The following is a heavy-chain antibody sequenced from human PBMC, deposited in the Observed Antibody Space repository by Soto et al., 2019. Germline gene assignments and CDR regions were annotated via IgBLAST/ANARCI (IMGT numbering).Heavy chain of an antibody. D-gene: IGHD3-10*01. J-gene: IGHJ6*02. CDR3: AKERRRGALIPLYYYYGMDV. Sequence: PGGSLRLSCAASGFTFSSYAMSWVRQAPGKGLEWVSAISGSGGSTYYADSVKGRFTISRDNSKNTLYLQMNSLRAEDTAVYYCAKERRRGALIPLYYYYGMDVWGQGTTVTVSS. CDR2: ISGSGGST. V-gene: IGHV3-23*01. CDR1: GFTFSSYA.